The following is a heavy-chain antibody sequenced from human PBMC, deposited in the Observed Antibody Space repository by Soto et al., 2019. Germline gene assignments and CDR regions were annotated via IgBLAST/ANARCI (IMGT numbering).Heavy chain of an antibody. CDR1: GGSISSYY. CDR2: IYYSGST. J-gene: IGHJ5*02. CDR3: ARVNFDYYDSSLSRDWFDP. V-gene: IGHV4-59*01. Sequence: SETLSLTCTVSGGSISSYYWSWIRQPPGKGLEWIGYIYYSGSTNYNPSLKSRVTISVDTSKDQFSLKLSSVTAADTAVYYCARVNFDYYDSSLSRDWFDPWGQGTLVTVSS. D-gene: IGHD3-22*01.